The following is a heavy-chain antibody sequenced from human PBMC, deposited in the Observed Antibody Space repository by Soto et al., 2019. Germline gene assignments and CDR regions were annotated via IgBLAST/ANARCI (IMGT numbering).Heavy chain of an antibody. CDR2: ISSSSSTI. J-gene: IGHJ1*01. CDR3: ARGVCTSCDHYFQH. Sequence: EVQLVESGGGLVQPGGSLRLSCAASGFTFSSYSMNWVRQAPGKGLEWVSYISSSSSTIYYADSVKGRFTISRENAKNSLYQQMNSLGAEDTAVYYCARGVCTSCDHYFQHWGQGTLVTVSS. CDR1: GFTFSSYS. V-gene: IGHV3-48*01. D-gene: IGHD2-2*01.